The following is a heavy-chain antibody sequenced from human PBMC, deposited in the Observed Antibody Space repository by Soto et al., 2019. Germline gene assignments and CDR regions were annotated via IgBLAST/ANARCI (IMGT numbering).Heavy chain of an antibody. J-gene: IGHJ5*02. CDR2: IYYSGST. V-gene: IGHV4-39*02. CDR1: GGSISSSSYY. Sequence: QLQLQESGPGLVKPSETLSLTCTVSGGSISSSSYYWGWIRQPPGKGLEWIGSIYYSGSTYYNPSLKSRVTISVDTSKNQFSLKLSSVTAADTAVYYCAREGGLLWFGGVSINNWFDPWGQGTLVTVSS. D-gene: IGHD3-10*01. CDR3: AREGGLLWFGGVSINNWFDP.